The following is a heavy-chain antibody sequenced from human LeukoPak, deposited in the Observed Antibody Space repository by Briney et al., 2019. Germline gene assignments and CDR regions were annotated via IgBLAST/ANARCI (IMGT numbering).Heavy chain of an antibody. CDR3: ARVGGYDILTGYYTLDY. CDR2: IIPIFGTA. V-gene: IGHV1-69*13. Sequence: SVKVSCKASGGTFSSYAISWVRQAPEQGLEWMGGIIPIFGTANYAQKFQGRVTITADESTSTAYMELSSLRSEDTAVYYCARVGGYDILTGYYTLDYWGQGTLVTVSS. D-gene: IGHD3-9*01. CDR1: GGTFSSYA. J-gene: IGHJ4*02.